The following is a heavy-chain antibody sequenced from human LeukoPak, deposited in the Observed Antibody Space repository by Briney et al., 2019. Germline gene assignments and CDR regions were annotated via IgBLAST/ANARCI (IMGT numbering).Heavy chain of an antibody. CDR2: ISASGGTT. Sequence: GGSLRLSCAASGFTFSNYSMNWVRQAPGKGLEWVSAISASGGTTYYADSVKGRFSISRDNSKNTLYLQMNSLRAEDTALYYCAKEMGSAQPFDYWGQGALVTVSS. CDR1: GFTFSNYS. J-gene: IGHJ4*02. D-gene: IGHD6-6*01. CDR3: AKEMGSAQPFDY. V-gene: IGHV3-23*01.